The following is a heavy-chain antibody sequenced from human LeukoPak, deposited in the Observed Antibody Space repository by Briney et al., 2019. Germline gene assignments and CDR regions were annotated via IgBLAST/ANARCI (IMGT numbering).Heavy chain of an antibody. CDR3: ARVGHLLRLGVDF. CDR2: IYHSGST. D-gene: IGHD2-15*01. J-gene: IGHJ4*02. V-gene: IGHV4-38-2*02. Sequence: PSETLSLTCTVSGYSISSGYYWGWIRQPPGKGLEWIGSIYHSGSTYYNPSLKSRVTISVDTSKNQFSLKLSSVTAADTAVYFCARVGHLLRLGVDFWGRGTLVTVSS. CDR1: GYSISSGYY.